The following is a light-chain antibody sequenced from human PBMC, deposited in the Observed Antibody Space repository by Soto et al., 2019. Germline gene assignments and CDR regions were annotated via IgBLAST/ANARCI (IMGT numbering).Light chain of an antibody. CDR3: QVWDTSTAL. J-gene: IGLJ2*01. Sequence: SYELTQPLSVSVALGQTARITCGGSNIGSKNVHWYQQKPGQAPVLVIYNDNSRPSGIPERVSGSNSGSTATLTISRAQAGDEDDYYCQVWDTSTALIGGGTKLTVL. CDR2: NDN. CDR1: NIGSKN. V-gene: IGLV3-9*01.